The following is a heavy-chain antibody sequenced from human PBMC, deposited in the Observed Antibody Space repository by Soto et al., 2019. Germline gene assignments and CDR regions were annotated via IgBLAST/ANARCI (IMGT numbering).Heavy chain of an antibody. J-gene: IGHJ4*02. Sequence: SETLSLTCAVYGGSFSGYYWSWIRQPPGKGLEWIGEINHSGSTNYNPSLKSRVTISVDTSKNQFSLKLSPVTAADTAVYYCARGRIYSSSSYDYWGQGTLVTSPQ. CDR2: INHSGST. CDR1: GGSFSGYY. CDR3: ARGRIYSSSSYDY. D-gene: IGHD6-6*01. V-gene: IGHV4-34*01.